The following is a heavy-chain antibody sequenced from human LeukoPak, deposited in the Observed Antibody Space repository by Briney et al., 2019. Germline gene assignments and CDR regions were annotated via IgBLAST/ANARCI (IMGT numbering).Heavy chain of an antibody. D-gene: IGHD6-19*01. CDR3: AGLLYSSGWYGMDV. CDR1: GDSVSSNSAA. V-gene: IGHV6-1*01. CDR2: TYYGSKWYN. J-gene: IGHJ6*02. Sequence: SQTLSLTCAISGDSVSSNSAAWNWIRQSPSRGLEWLGRTYYGSKWYNDYAISLQSRITINPDTSKNQFSLQLNSVTPEDTAVYYCAGLLYSSGWYGMDVWGQGTTVTVSS.